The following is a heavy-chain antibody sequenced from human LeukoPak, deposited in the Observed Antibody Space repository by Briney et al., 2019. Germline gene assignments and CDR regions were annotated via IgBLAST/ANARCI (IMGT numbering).Heavy chain of an antibody. CDR2: IYYSGST. CDR1: GGSFSGYY. V-gene: IGHV4-59*06. J-gene: IGHJ6*02. D-gene: IGHD1-14*01. CDR3: ARVGTHYYYGMDV. Sequence: PSETLSLTCAVYGGSFSGYYWSWVRQPAGKGLEWIGYIYYSGSTYYNPSLKSRVTISVDTSKNQFSLKLSSVTAADTAVYYCARVGTHYYYGMDVWGQGTTVTVSS.